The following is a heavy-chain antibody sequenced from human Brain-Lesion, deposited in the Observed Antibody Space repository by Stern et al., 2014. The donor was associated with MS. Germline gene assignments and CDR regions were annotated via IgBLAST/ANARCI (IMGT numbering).Heavy chain of an antibody. CDR3: STYYYDSTGYNDF. D-gene: IGHD3-22*01. Sequence: VQLVESGAEVKKPGASAKVSCKASGYTFTGYYMHWGRQAPAQGLEWMGWINPKSGGTNYAQKFQGCVTMTRVHSINTAHMELSRLRSDDTAVYYCSTYYYDSTGYNDFWGQGTLVTVSS. CDR2: INPKSGGT. J-gene: IGHJ4*02. CDR1: GYTFTGYY. V-gene: IGHV1-2*04.